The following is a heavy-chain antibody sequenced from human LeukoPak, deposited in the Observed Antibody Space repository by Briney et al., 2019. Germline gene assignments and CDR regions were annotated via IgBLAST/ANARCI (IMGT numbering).Heavy chain of an antibody. D-gene: IGHD3-22*01. J-gene: IGHJ4*02. CDR1: GSSFTTNW. Sequence: GESLKISCQGSGSSFTTNWIGWVRPLPGKGLEWMGVIYPGDSDTRYSPSFQGQVTISVDKSISTAYLQWSSLKASNTAMYYCARRSYDSSVYYRYMYYFDYWGQGTLVTVSS. CDR2: IYPGDSDT. CDR3: ARRSYDSSVYYRYMYYFDY. V-gene: IGHV5-51*01.